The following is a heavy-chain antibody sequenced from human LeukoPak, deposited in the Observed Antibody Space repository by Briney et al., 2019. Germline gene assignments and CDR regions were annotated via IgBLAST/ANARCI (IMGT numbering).Heavy chain of an antibody. CDR2: INGSGSKT. J-gene: IGHJ4*02. D-gene: IGHD6-13*01. Sequence: PGGSLRLSCAASGFTFSSYSLSWVRQAPGKGLEWVLTINGSGSKTYYADSVKGRFTISRDNSKNTLYLQMNSLRAEDTAVYHCARDSSSRPWNYWGQGTLVIVSS. CDR3: ARDSSSRPWNY. V-gene: IGHV3-23*05. CDR1: GFTFSSYS.